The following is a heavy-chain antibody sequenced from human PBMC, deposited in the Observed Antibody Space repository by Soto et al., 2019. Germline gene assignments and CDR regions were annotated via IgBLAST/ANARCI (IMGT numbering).Heavy chain of an antibody. V-gene: IGHV3-23*01. Sequence: GGSLRLSCAASGFTFSSYAMSWVRQAPGKGLEWVSAISGSGGSTYYADSVKGRFTISRDNSKNTLYLQMNSLRAEDTAVYYCAKVIGYGIAVAGLDYWGQGTLVTVSS. D-gene: IGHD6-19*01. CDR3: AKVIGYGIAVAGLDY. CDR2: ISGSGGST. J-gene: IGHJ4*02. CDR1: GFTFSSYA.